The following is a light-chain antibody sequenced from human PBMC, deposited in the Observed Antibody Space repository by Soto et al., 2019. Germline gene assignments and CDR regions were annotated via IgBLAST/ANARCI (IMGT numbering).Light chain of an antibody. CDR1: QSLLHSNGYNY. CDR2: LGS. J-gene: IGKJ1*01. CDR3: VQALQSPPWT. V-gene: IGKV2-28*01. Sequence: DIVVTQSPLTLPATPGETASISCRSSQSLLHSNGYNYLDWYLQKPGQSPQLLIYLGSNRASGVPDRFSGSGSGTDFTLKISRVEAEDVGVYYCVQALQSPPWTFGQGTKVDIK.